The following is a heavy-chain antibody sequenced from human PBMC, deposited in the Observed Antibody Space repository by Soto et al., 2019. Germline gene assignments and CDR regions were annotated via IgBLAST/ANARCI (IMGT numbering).Heavy chain of an antibody. J-gene: IGHJ5*02. D-gene: IGHD6-19*01. CDR1: GFTFSAYA. V-gene: IGHV3-23*01. CDR2: IHGGGGGT. CDR3: ARDAVTENGQWDWSDP. Sequence: EVQLLESGGGLVQPGGSLRLSCAASGFTFSAYAMSWVRQAPGKGLEWVSSIHGGGGGTFYADSVKGRFTISRDNSRNTLFLQTNSLRADDTAVYHCARDAVTENGQWDWSDPWGQGTLVT.